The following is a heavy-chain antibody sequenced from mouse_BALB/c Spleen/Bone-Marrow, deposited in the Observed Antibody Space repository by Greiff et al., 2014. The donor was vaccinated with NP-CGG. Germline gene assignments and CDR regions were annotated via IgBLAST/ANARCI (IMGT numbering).Heavy chain of an antibody. CDR1: GYTFTNYW. CDR2: INPTNGRS. Sequence: VQLQQSGAELVKPGASVKLSCEASGYTFTNYWMHWVNQRPGQGLEWIGEINPTNGRSNYNEKFKSKATLTVDKSSSTAYMQLSSLTPEDSAVYYCARRGDYYGAMDYWGQGTSVTVSS. J-gene: IGHJ4*01. D-gene: IGHD1-1*01. CDR3: ARRGDYYGAMDY. V-gene: IGHV1S81*02.